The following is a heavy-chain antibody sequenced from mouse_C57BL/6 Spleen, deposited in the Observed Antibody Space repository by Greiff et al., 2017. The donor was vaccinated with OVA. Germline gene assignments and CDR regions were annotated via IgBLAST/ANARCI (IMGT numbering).Heavy chain of an antibody. CDR3: ARTSNYSNYVFAY. Sequence: VQLQPPWTELVKPGASVTLSCKASGYTFTSYWMHWVKQRPGQGLEWIGNINPSNGGTNYNEKFKGKATLTVDKSSSTAYMQLSSLTSEDSAVYYCARTSNYSNYVFAYWGQGTLVTVSA. V-gene: IGHV1-53*01. J-gene: IGHJ3*01. CDR1: GYTFTSYW. D-gene: IGHD2-5*01. CDR2: INPSNGGT.